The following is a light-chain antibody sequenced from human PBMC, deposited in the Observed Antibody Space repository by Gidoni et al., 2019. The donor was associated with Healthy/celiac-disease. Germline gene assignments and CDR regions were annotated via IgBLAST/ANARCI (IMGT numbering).Light chain of an antibody. J-gene: IGKJ4*01. V-gene: IGKV4-1*01. CDR2: WAS. Sequence: DIVMTQSPDSLAVSLGERATINCKSSQSVLYSSNNKNYLAWYQQKPGQPPKLLIYWASTRESGVPDPFSGSGSGTDFTLTISSLQAEDVAVYYCQQYYSTPLTFXGXTKVEIK. CDR3: QQYYSTPLT. CDR1: QSVLYSSNNKNY.